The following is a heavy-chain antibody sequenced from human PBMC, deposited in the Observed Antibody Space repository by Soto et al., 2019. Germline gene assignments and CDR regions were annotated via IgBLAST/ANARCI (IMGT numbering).Heavy chain of an antibody. Sequence: QVQLVQSGGEVKKPGASVKVSCKTSGYTFTTYGISWVRQAPGQGVEWVGWISAYSGKTHYAQKFQGKVTMTTDTSTNTAYQELRSLRSDATAVYYCARDPYLGDHQYWGQGTLVTVSS. CDR3: ARDPYLGDHQY. CDR1: GYTFTTYG. D-gene: IGHD3-16*01. CDR2: ISAYSGKT. V-gene: IGHV1-18*01. J-gene: IGHJ4*02.